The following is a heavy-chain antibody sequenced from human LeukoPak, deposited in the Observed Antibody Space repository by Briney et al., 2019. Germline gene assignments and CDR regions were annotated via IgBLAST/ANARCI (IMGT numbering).Heavy chain of an antibody. V-gene: IGHV1-69*05. CDR2: IIPIFGTA. CDR1: GGTFSFYA. CDR3: ARVPTNYYDSSGFDY. D-gene: IGHD3-22*01. J-gene: IGHJ4*02. Sequence: GSSVQVSFQSSGGTFSFYAISWVRQPPGQGLAWMGGIIPIFGTANDAQKYQGRVTMTTDESTSKAYMELSSLRSEDTAVYYCARVPTNYYDSSGFDYWGQGTLVTVSS.